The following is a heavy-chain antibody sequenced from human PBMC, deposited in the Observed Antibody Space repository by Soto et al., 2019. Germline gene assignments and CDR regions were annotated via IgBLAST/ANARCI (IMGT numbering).Heavy chain of an antibody. CDR3: SKERVARRFDY. CDR2: ISGGGDNT. J-gene: IGHJ4*02. Sequence: EVQLLDSGGGLVQPGGSLRLSCEASGFTFSNYAMNWVRQAPGKGLEWVLGISGGGDNTYYADSVKGRFTISRDNSKKTVFLQRNGLRAEDTAVYYCSKERVARRFDYWGQGTLVTVCS. V-gene: IGHV3-23*01. CDR1: GFTFSNYA.